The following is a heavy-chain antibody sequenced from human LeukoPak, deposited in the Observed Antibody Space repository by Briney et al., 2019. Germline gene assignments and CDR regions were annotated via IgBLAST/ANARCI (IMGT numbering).Heavy chain of an antibody. J-gene: IGHJ4*02. D-gene: IGHD1-26*01. CDR2: IYYSGST. CDR1: GGSISSNNYY. Sequence: SETLSLTCTVSGGSISSNNYYWGWIRQPPGKGLEWIGTIYYSGSTYYNPSLKSRITISVDTSKNQFSLKLSSVTAADTAVYYCARQGSGNYLSPVNYWGQGTLVTVSS. CDR3: ARQGSGNYLSPVNY. V-gene: IGHV4-39*01.